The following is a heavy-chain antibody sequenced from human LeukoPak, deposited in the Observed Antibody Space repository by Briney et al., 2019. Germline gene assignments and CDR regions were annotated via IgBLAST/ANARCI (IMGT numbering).Heavy chain of an antibody. D-gene: IGHD3-9*01. CDR3: ARDHDNFFDY. Sequence: GGSLRLSCAASGFTFSGDAMSWVRQAPGKGLEWVSAITTSGDNAYYVDSVKGRFTMSRDNSKNTLYLQMNSLGADDTAVSYCARDHDNFFDYWGQGTLVSVST. CDR1: GFTFSGDA. CDR2: ITTSGDNA. V-gene: IGHV3-23*01. J-gene: IGHJ4*02.